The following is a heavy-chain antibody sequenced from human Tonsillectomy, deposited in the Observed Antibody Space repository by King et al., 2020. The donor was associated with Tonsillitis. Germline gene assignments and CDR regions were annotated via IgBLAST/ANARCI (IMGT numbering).Heavy chain of an antibody. Sequence: VQLVESGGGLVQPGGSLRLSCAASGFTFSSYWMHWVRQAPGKGLVWVSRINSDGTIKSYAGSVKGRFTISRANVKNTLYLQMNSLRAEDTAVYYCARADGTPLISDVFDIWGQGTMVTVSS. CDR3: ARADGTPLISDVFDI. CDR1: GFTFSSYW. D-gene: IGHD5-24*01. V-gene: IGHV3-74*01. J-gene: IGHJ3*02. CDR2: INSDGTIK.